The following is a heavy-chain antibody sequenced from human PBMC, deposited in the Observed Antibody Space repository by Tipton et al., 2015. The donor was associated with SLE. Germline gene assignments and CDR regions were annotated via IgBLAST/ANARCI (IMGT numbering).Heavy chain of an antibody. CDR3: AKGLSPRDAFDI. V-gene: IGHV3-30*18. CDR1: GFTFFSYG. CDR2: ISFDGSNT. Sequence: SLRLSCEASGFTFFSYGMHWVRQAPGKGLEWVAAISFDGSNTYYVDSVKGRFTISRDNSQNTVYLHMNSLRAEDTAVYYCAKGLSPRDAFDIWGQGTMVTVSS. J-gene: IGHJ3*02.